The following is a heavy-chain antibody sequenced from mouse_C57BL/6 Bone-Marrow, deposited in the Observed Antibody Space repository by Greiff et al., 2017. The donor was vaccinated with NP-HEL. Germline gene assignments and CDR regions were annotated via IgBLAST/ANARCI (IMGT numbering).Heavy chain of an antibody. CDR2: ISDGGSYT. J-gene: IGHJ4*01. V-gene: IGHV5-4*01. CDR1: GFTFSSYA. CDR3: ARADYYYGSDAMDY. D-gene: IGHD1-1*01. Sequence: DVQLQESGGGLVKPGGSLKLSCAASGFTFSSYAMSWVRQTPEKRLEWVATISDGGSYTYYPDNVKGRFTISRDNAKNNLYLQMSHLKSEDTAMYYCARADYYYGSDAMDYWGQGTSVTVSS.